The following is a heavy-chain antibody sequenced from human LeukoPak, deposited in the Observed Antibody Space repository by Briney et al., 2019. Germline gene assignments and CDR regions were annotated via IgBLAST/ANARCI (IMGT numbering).Heavy chain of an antibody. CDR2: ISSSSSNI. CDR1: GFTFSIYS. Sequence: PGGSLRLSCAASGFTFSIYSVNWVRQAPGKGLEWVSSISSSSSNIYYADSVKGRFTISRDNAKNSLYLQMNSLRAEDTAVYYCARDYDSSGFYDYWGQGTLVTVSS. D-gene: IGHD3-22*01. CDR3: ARDYDSSGFYDY. J-gene: IGHJ4*02. V-gene: IGHV3-21*01.